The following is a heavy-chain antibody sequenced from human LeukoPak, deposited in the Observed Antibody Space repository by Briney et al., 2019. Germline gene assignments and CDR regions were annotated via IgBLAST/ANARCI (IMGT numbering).Heavy chain of an antibody. D-gene: IGHD3-9*01. J-gene: IGHJ6*03. CDR2: IYYSGST. Sequence: SETLSLTCTVSGGSISSSSYYWGWIRQPPGKGLEWIGSIYYSGSTYYNPSLKSRVTISVDTSKNQFSLKLSSVTAADTAVYYCARRAPGDYDILTGYPAYYYYYYYMDVWGKGTTVTVSS. V-gene: IGHV4-39*01. CDR1: GGSISSSSYY. CDR3: ARRAPGDYDILTGYPAYYYYYYYMDV.